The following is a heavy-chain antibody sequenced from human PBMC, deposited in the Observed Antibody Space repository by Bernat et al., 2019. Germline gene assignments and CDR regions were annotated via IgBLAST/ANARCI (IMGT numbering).Heavy chain of an antibody. J-gene: IGHJ4*02. Sequence: QVQLVESGGGVVQPGGSLRLSCAASGFTFSSYGMHWVRQAPGKGGEWVAFIRYVGSTKYYADSVKGRFNSARDDSKNTLYLQMNSLRAEDTAVYYCAKCQAERWIQLPTGAWGEGTLVTVSS. CDR2: IRYVGSTK. V-gene: IGHV3-30*02. CDR3: AKCQAERWIQLPTGA. CDR1: GFTFSSYG. D-gene: IGHD5-24*01.